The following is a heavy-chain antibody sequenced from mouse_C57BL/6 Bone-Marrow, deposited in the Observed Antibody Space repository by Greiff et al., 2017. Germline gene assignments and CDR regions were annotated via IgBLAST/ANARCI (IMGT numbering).Heavy chain of an antibody. CDR3: TRGHYYGSSPWFAY. D-gene: IGHD1-1*01. CDR1: GFNIKDDY. V-gene: IGHV14-4*01. J-gene: IGHJ3*01. Sequence: VQLQQSGAELVRPGASVKLSCTASGFNIKDDYMHWVKQRPEQGLEWIGWIDPENGDTEYASKFQGKATITADTSSNTAYLQLSSLTSEDTAVYCCTRGHYYGSSPWFAYWGQGTLVTVSA. CDR2: IDPENGDT.